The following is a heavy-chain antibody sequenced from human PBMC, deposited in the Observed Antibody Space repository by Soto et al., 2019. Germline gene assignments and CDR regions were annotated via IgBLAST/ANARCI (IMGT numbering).Heavy chain of an antibody. D-gene: IGHD3-10*01. V-gene: IGHV3-30*03. CDR1: GFTFSGYG. Sequence: QVQLVESGGGVVQPGRSLRLSCEASGFTFSGYGMHWVRKAPGKGLEWVAVISYDGSNKYYADSVKGRFTISRDNSKNTLYLQMNSLRAENRAVYYCARYYGSGSYYMGYWGQGTLVTVSS. J-gene: IGHJ4*02. CDR3: ARYYGSGSYYMGY. CDR2: ISYDGSNK.